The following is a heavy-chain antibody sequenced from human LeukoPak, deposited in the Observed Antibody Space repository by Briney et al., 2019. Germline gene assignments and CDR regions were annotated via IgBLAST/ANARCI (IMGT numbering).Heavy chain of an antibody. CDR3: ARDRVTGYSYGLYYYYSMDV. CDR2: ISSGSSAI. D-gene: IGHD5-18*01. V-gene: IGHV3-21*01. CDR1: GFTFSSYG. J-gene: IGHJ6*02. Sequence: KPGRSLRLSCAASGFTFSSYGMHWVRQAPGKGLEWVSSISSGSSAIYYADSVKGRITISRDNAKNSLFLQMNSLRAEDTAVYYCARDRVTGYSYGLYYYYSMDVWGQGTTVTVSS.